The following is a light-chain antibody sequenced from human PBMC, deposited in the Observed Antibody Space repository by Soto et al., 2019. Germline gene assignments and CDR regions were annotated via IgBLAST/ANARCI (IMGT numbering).Light chain of an antibody. J-gene: IGKJ1*01. Sequence: DIQMTQSPSTLSASVGDRVTITCRASQRISRWLAWYQQKPGKAPKFLIYDVSSLESGVPSRLSGSGSGTEFTLTINNLQPDDFATYYCQQYHNYPWTFGQGTKVDIK. V-gene: IGKV1-5*01. CDR3: QQYHNYPWT. CDR2: DVS. CDR1: QRISRW.